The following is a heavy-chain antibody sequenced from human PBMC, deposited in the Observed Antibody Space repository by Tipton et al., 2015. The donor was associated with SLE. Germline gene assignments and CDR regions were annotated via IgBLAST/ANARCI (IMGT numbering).Heavy chain of an antibody. CDR2: ISWNSGSK. J-gene: IGHJ4*02. Sequence: SLRLSCAASGFPFDHYAVHWVRQSPGKGLEWVSGISWNSGSKVYADSVKGRFTVSRDNAKNSLYLQINSLRVEDTALYYCTRDKVGQDVWRKPLGYWGQGTLVTVSS. CDR1: GFPFDHYA. V-gene: IGHV3-9*01. CDR3: TRDKVGQDVWRKPLGY. D-gene: IGHD3-3*01.